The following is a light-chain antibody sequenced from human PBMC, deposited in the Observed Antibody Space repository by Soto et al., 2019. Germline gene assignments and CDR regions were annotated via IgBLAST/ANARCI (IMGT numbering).Light chain of an antibody. J-gene: IGKJ4*01. Sequence: DIQMTQSPSSLSASVGDRVTITCQASQDSTNYLNWYQQKPGKAPKLLIYDASNLETGVPSRFSGSGSETDFTFTISSLQPEDVATYYCQQYDHLPLTFGGGTKVEIK. CDR3: QQYDHLPLT. CDR1: QDSTNY. V-gene: IGKV1-33*01. CDR2: DAS.